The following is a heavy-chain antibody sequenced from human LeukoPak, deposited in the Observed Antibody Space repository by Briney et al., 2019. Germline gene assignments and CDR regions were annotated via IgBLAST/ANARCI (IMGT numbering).Heavy chain of an antibody. CDR2: INPNSGDT. V-gene: IGHV1-2*02. CDR1: GYTFTGYY. J-gene: IGHJ4*02. Sequence: GASVKVSRKASGYTFTGYYMHWVRQAPGQGLEWMGWINPNSGDTHYAQKFQGRVTMTRDTSINTAYMELSRLRSDDTAVYYCARDQAFVYCSGGTCYDDYWGQGSLVTVSS. CDR3: ARDQAFVYCSGGTCYDDY. D-gene: IGHD2-15*01.